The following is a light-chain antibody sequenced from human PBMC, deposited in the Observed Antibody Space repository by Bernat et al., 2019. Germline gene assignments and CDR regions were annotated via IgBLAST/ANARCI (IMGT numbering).Light chain of an antibody. CDR3: TSYTTSNTWV. J-gene: IGLJ3*02. CDR1: SSDVGGYDY. CDR2: EVS. V-gene: IGLV2-8*01. Sequence: QSALTQPPSASGSPGQSVTISCAGTSSDVGGYDYVSWYQRHPGKAPKLMIYEVSKRPSGVPNRFSGSKSGNTASLTVSGLQPEDEADYSSTSYTTSNTWVFGGGTKLTVL.